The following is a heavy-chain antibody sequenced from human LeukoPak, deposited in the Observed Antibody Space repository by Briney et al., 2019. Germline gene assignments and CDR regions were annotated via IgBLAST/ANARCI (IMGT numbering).Heavy chain of an antibody. V-gene: IGHV4-39*01. CDR1: GGSISSRSYY. Sequence: SETLSLTCTVSGGSISSRSYYWGWLRQPPGKGLEWIGSIYYSGITYYNPSLKSRVTISVDTSNNQFSLKLSSVTAADTAMYYCARLLIYCSSTSCHFDYWGQGTLVTVSS. CDR2: IYYSGIT. J-gene: IGHJ4*02. CDR3: ARLLIYCSSTSCHFDY. D-gene: IGHD2-2*01.